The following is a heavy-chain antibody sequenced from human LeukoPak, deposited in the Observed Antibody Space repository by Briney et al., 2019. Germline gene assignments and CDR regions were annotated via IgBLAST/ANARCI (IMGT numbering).Heavy chain of an antibody. CDR2: ISGSDNTI. D-gene: IGHD3-22*01. J-gene: IGHJ6*02. CDR3: ARDFVLYYDSSGSPGNYYYGMDV. CDR1: GFIFSDYY. V-gene: IGHV3-11*01. Sequence: GGSLRLSCAASGFIFSDYYMSWIRQAPGKGLEWVSYISGSDNTIYYADSVKGRFTISRDNAKNSLYLQMNSLRAEDTAVYYCARDFVLYYDSSGSPGNYYYGMDVWGQGTTVTVSS.